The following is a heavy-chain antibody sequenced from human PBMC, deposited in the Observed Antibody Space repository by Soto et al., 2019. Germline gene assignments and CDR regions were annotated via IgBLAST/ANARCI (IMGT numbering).Heavy chain of an antibody. CDR1: GGSISSYY. J-gene: IGHJ3*02. V-gene: IGHV4-59*01. Sequence: PSETLSLTCTVSGGSISSYYWSWIRQPPGKGLEWIGYIYYSGSTNYNPSLKSRVTISVDTSKNQFSLKLSSVTAADTAVYYCAHRLTATAFDIWGQGTMVTVSS. CDR2: IYYSGST. CDR3: AHRLTATAFDI. D-gene: IGHD2-21*02.